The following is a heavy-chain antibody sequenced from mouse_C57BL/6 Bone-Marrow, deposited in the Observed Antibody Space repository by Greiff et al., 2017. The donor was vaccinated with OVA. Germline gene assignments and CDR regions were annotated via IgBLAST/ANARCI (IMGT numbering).Heavy chain of an antibody. J-gene: IGHJ1*03. V-gene: IGHV1-26*01. CDR2: INPNNGGT. D-gene: IGHD2-5*01. CDR1: GYTFTDYY. CDR3: ARWNYSNYDWYFDV. Sequence: VQLQQSGPELVKPGASVKISCKASGYTFTDYYMNWVKQSHGKSLEWIGDINPNNGGTSYNQKFKGKATLTVDKSSSTAYMELRSLTSEDSAVYYCARWNYSNYDWYFDVWGTGTTVTVSS.